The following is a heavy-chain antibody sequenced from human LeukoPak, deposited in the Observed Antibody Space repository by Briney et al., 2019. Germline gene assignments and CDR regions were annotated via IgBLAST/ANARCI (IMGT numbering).Heavy chain of an antibody. CDR1: GYXFISYG. Sequence: ASVKVSCKASGYXFISYGISWVRQAPGQGLEWMGWISTSKGNTNYAQKLQGRVTMTTDTSTSTAYMELRSLRSDDTAIYYCARGVNWNGDYYGLDVWGQGTTVTVSS. CDR2: ISTSKGNT. CDR3: ARGVNWNGDYYGLDV. V-gene: IGHV1-18*01. D-gene: IGHD1-1*01. J-gene: IGHJ6*02.